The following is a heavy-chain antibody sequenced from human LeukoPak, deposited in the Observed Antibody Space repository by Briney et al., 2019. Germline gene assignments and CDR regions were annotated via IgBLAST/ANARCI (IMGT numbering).Heavy chain of an antibody. CDR2: ISAYNGNT. CDR1: GYTFTSYG. J-gene: IGHJ4*02. D-gene: IGHD1-1*01. Sequence: ASVKVSCKASGYTFTSYGISWVRQAPGQGLEWMGWISAYNGNTNYAQKLQGRVTMTRDTSTSTVYMELSSLRSEGTAVYYCTRGGYGGPRVAFDYWGQGTLVTVSS. V-gene: IGHV1-18*01. CDR3: TRGGYGGPRVAFDY.